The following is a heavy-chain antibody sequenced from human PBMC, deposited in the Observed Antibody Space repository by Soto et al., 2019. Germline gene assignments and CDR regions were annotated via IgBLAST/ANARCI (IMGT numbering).Heavy chain of an antibody. V-gene: IGHV4-39*01. CDR3: SRGVGGSDDYNPQSYFGMVV. D-gene: IGHD3-10*01. CDR2: MFYGVST. CDR1: GSSINISGYY. Sequence: SYPMSLTFTVSGSSINISGYYWCWIRQPPGKGLEWIGSMFYGVSTYYNPSLKSRVTVSVDTSKNQFSLKLSSVTAADTAVYYWSRGVGGSDDYNPQSYFGMVVCGKGTMVTVYS. J-gene: IGHJ6*04.